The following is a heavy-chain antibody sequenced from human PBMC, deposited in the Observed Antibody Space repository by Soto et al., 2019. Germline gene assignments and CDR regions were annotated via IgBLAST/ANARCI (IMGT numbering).Heavy chain of an antibody. Sequence: NPSETLSLTCTVSGGSISSGDYYWSWIRQPPGKGLEWIGYIYYSGSTYYNPSLKSRVTISVDTSKNQFSLKLSSVTAADTAVYYCAVPVYYDSSGYYHDAFDIWGQGTMVT. CDR1: GGSISSGDYY. V-gene: IGHV4-30-4*01. CDR2: IYYSGST. CDR3: AVPVYYDSSGYYHDAFDI. J-gene: IGHJ3*02. D-gene: IGHD3-22*01.